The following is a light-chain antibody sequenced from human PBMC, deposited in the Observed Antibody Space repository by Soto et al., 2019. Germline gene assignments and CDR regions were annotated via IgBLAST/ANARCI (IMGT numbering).Light chain of an antibody. V-gene: IGKV3-15*01. Sequence: EIVMTQSPATLSVSPGERATLSCRASQSVSVNLAWYQQKPGQAPRLLIYRASTRATGIPARFSGGGSETEFTLTISSLQSEDFAVYICQQYNDWPPRWTFGHGTKVEI. CDR3: QQYNDWPPRWT. CDR2: RAS. CDR1: QSVSVN. J-gene: IGKJ1*01.